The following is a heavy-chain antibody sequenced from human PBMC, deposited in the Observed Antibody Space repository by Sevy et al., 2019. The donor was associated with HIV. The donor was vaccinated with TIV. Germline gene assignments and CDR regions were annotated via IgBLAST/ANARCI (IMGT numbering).Heavy chain of an antibody. CDR2: ISYDGTNK. Sequence: GGSLRLSCAASGFTFGSYALHWVRQAPGKGLEWLAVISYDGTNKYYADSVKGRFTVSRDNSKNTLYVQMNSLRAEDTAVYYCARDEGPLIRGGHYYGMDVWGQGTTVTVSS. V-gene: IGHV3-30-3*01. CDR3: ARDEGPLIRGGHYYGMDV. CDR1: GFTFGSYA. J-gene: IGHJ6*02. D-gene: IGHD3-10*01.